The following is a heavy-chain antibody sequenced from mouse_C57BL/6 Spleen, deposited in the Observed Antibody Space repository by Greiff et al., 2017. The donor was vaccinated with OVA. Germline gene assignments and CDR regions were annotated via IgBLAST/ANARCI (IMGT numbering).Heavy chain of an antibody. D-gene: IGHD3-2*02. CDR3: AKLGSSGYDYFDY. CDR2: ISSGSSTI. Sequence: EVKLVESGGGLVKPGGSLKLSCAASGFTFSDYGMHWVRQAPEKGLEWVAYISSGSSTIYYADTVKGRFTISRDNAKNTLFLQMTSLRSEDTAMYYCAKLGSSGYDYFDYWGQGTTLTVSS. V-gene: IGHV5-17*01. J-gene: IGHJ2*01. CDR1: GFTFSDYG.